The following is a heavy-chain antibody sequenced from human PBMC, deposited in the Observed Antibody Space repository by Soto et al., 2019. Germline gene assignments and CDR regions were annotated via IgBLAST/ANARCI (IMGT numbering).Heavy chain of an antibody. CDR1: GFTVSSNY. V-gene: IGHV3-53*01. J-gene: IGHJ3*02. Sequence: QPGGSLRLSCAASGFTVSSNYMSWVRQAPGKGLEWVSVIYSGGSTYYADSVKGRFTISRDNSKNTLYLQMNSLRAEDTAVDDCACVKGGWYGDAFDIGGQGAMVTVSS. CDR2: IYSGGST. CDR3: ACVKGGWYGDAFDI. D-gene: IGHD6-19*01.